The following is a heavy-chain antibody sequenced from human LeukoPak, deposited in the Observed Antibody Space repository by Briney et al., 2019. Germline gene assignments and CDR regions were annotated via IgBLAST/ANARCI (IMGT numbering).Heavy chain of an antibody. CDR2: IIPIFGTA. CDR3: ATCSSGWYFPDY. Sequence: ASVKVSCKASGGTFSSYAISWVRQAPGQGLEWMGGIIPIFGTANYAQKFQGRVTITADKSTSTAYMELSSLRSEDTAVYYCATCSSGWYFPDYWGQGTLVTVSS. V-gene: IGHV1-69*06. CDR1: GGTFSSYA. J-gene: IGHJ4*02. D-gene: IGHD6-19*01.